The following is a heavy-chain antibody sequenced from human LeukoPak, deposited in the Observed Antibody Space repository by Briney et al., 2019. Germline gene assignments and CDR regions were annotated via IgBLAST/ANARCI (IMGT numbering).Heavy chain of an antibody. Sequence: GGSLRLSCAASEFTFSTCAMSWVRQAPGKGLEWVSAVGGSGATTYYADSVKGRFTISRDNSKNTLYLQMSSLRAEDTAVYYCAKDRAYGGYWNWYFDLWGRGTLITVSS. V-gene: IGHV3-23*01. D-gene: IGHD4-17*01. CDR2: VGGSGATT. CDR1: EFTFSTCA. J-gene: IGHJ2*01. CDR3: AKDRAYGGYWNWYFDL.